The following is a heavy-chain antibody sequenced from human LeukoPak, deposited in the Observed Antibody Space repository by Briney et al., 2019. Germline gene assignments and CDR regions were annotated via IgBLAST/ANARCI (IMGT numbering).Heavy chain of an antibody. CDR1: GGSISSYY. Sequence: PSETPSLTCTVSGGSISSYYWSWIRQPPGKGLEWIGYIYYSGSTNYNPSLKSRVTISVDTSKNQFSLKLSSVTAADTAVYYCARQRIAVAGIYDYWGQGTLVTVSS. V-gene: IGHV4-59*08. D-gene: IGHD6-19*01. CDR2: IYYSGST. J-gene: IGHJ4*02. CDR3: ARQRIAVAGIYDY.